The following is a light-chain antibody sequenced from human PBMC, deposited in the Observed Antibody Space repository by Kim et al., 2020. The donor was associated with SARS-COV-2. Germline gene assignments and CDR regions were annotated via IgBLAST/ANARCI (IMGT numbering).Light chain of an antibody. Sequence: GQSVTISCTGTSIDSGTYKYVSWYQQHPGKAPKLIIYDVNERPSGVPDRFSGSKSGNTASLTISGLQADDEADYYCCSYAGTYIWLFGGGTQLTVL. CDR1: SIDSGTYKY. V-gene: IGLV2-11*03. CDR2: DVN. J-gene: IGLJ3*02. CDR3: CSYAGTYIWL.